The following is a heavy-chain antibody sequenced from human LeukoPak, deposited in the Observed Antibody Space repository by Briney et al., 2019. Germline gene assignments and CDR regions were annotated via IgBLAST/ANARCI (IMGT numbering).Heavy chain of an antibody. J-gene: IGHJ3*01. V-gene: IGHV3-23*01. CDR2: LTRRGTRT. CDR3: AKDRYCSGGLCYADAFDV. CDR1: GFSFSDYA. D-gene: IGHD6-19*01. Sequence: GGSLRLSCAASGFSFSDYAMPWVREPPGKGLQLVSDLTRRGTRTDHADSVGGRFIIPRDNSENELYLQMNSLRVEDTAIYFCAKDRYCSGGLCYADAFDVWGQGIMVTVSS.